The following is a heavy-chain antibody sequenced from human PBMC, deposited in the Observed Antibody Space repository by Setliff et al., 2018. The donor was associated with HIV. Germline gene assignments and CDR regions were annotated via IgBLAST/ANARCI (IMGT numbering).Heavy chain of an antibody. D-gene: IGHD3-16*01. Sequence: PSETLSLTCAVSGQFISDGYYWGWTRQPPGKGLEWIGSVYHSGKTYYNPSLKSRVTMSADTSKNQISLMLRSMTAADTAVYYCAKHDFGEGSCFDPWGQGSLVTAPQ. J-gene: IGHJ5*02. CDR1: GQFISDGYY. V-gene: IGHV4-38-2*01. CDR3: AKHDFGEGSCFDP. CDR2: VYHSGKT.